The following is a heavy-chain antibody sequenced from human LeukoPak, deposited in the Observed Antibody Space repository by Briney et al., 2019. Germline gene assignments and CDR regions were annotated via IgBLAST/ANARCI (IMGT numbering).Heavy chain of an antibody. D-gene: IGHD5-12*01. CDR1: GFTGSNYW. CDR3: VRDGGVSGYDLLDY. J-gene: IGHJ4*02. V-gene: IGHV3-7*01. Sequence: GGSLRRSCAASGFTGSNYWMTWVRQAPGKGLEWVAHINQDGSKEYYMDSVKARFTISRDNAKNSLSLQMNSLRAEDTAVYYCVRDGGVSGYDLLDYWGQGTLVTVSP. CDR2: INQDGSKE.